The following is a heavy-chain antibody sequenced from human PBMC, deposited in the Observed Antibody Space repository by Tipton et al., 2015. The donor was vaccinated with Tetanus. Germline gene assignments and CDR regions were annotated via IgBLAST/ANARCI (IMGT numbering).Heavy chain of an antibody. D-gene: IGHD6-19*01. CDR1: GASISSGGYF. CDR2: ISPSGNT. Sequence: TLSLTCSVSGASISSGGYFWRWIRQPPGKGLEWIGEISPSGNTNYNPSLKSRVTISADTSRNQFSLTLSSVTAADTAVYYCARGSGWADFWGQGTQVTVSS. J-gene: IGHJ4*02. CDR3: ARGSGWADF. V-gene: IGHV4-34*01.